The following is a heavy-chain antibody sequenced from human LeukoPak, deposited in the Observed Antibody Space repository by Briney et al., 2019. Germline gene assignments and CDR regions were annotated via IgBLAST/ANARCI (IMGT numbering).Heavy chain of an antibody. CDR2: IIAYNGNT. CDR1: GYTFTYYG. D-gene: IGHD2-2*01. J-gene: IGHJ5*01. V-gene: IGHV1-18*01. CDR3: ARDRTAVPAAGSDS. Sequence: ASVKVSCKASGYTFTYYGLNWVRQAPGQGLEWVGWIIAYNGNTNYAQKLQDRVTMTTDASTSTAYLELRSLRSDDTAVYYCARDRTAVPAAGSDSWGQGTLVTVSS.